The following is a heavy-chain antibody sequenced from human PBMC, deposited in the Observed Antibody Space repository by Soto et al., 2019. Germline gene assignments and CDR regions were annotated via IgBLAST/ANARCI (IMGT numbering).Heavy chain of an antibody. D-gene: IGHD1-26*01. CDR2: IYYSGSS. Sequence: QVQLQESGPGLVKPSQTLSLTCTVSGGSISNGGDYWSWIRQHPGKGLEWIAYIYYSGSSYSNPSPKERVFISIDTARNQFSLELSSVTAADTAVYYWARGPTIRGGGLVDPWGQGTLVTGSS. CDR3: ARGPTIRGGGLVDP. CDR1: GGSISNGGDY. V-gene: IGHV4-31*03. J-gene: IGHJ5*02.